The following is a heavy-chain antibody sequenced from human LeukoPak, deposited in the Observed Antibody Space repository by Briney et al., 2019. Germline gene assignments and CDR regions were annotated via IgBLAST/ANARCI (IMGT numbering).Heavy chain of an antibody. Sequence: ASVKVSCKASGYTFTGYYMHWVRQAPGQGLEWMGWINPNSGGTNYAQKFQGRVTMTRDTSISTAYMELSRLRSDDTAVYYCASGSMVRGVSNWYFDLWGRGTLVTVSS. D-gene: IGHD3-10*01. J-gene: IGHJ2*01. CDR2: INPNSGGT. V-gene: IGHV1-2*02. CDR3: ASGSMVRGVSNWYFDL. CDR1: GYTFTGYY.